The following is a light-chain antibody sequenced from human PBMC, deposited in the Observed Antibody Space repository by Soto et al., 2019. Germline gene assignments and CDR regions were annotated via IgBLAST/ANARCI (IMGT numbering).Light chain of an antibody. CDR3: HQVNSYPHT. V-gene: IGKV1-9*01. J-gene: IGKJ4*01. CDR2: VAY. Sequence: DIQLTQSPSFLSASVGDRVNITCRASQGANTFLAWYQQKAGRAPRLLIYVAYSLQTGVPSRFSGSGSGTEFTLTINSLQPEDVATYYCHQVNSYPHTFGGGTKVDIK. CDR1: QGANTF.